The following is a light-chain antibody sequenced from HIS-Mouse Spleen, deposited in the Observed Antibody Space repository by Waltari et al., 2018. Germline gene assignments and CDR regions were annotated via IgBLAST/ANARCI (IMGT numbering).Light chain of an antibody. J-gene: IGLJ1*01. CDR1: SSNIGNNA. V-gene: IGLV1-36*01. CDR2: DDD. CDR3: AAWDDSLNGNYV. Sequence: QSVLTQPPSVSEAPRQRVTISCSGSSSNIGNNAVNWYQQLPGKAPTLPSYDDDLLPSGVSDRFDGSKSGTSAARAISGLQSEDEADYYCAAWDDSLNGNYVCGTGTKVTVL.